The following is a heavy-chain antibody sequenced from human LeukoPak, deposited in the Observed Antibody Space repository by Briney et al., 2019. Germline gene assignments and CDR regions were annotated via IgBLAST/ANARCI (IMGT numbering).Heavy chain of an antibody. V-gene: IGHV1-3*04. CDR1: GYTFTCCA. Sequence: ASVKVSCKASGYTFTCCAMHWVRQAPGQRLEWIGWINTDNGNTKYSQKFQDRVAITSDASASTAYMELSILRSEDTAVYYCATSYYVGSFDYWGQGTLVTVSS. CDR3: ATSYYVGSFDY. J-gene: IGHJ4*02. CDR2: INTDNGNT. D-gene: IGHD3-10*02.